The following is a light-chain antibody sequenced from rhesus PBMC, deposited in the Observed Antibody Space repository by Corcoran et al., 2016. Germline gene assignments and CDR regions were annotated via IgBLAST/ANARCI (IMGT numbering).Light chain of an antibody. Sequence: DIQMTQSPSSLSTSIGDRVTITCRASQDINTHLNWYQQKPGKVPKRLIYAASILESGVPSRFSGSGAGTDFTLTISSLQPEDFATYYCLQFNSDPYSFGQGTKVKI. CDR3: LQFNSDPYS. V-gene: IGKV1-43*02. CDR1: QDINTH. CDR2: AAS. J-gene: IGKJ2*01.